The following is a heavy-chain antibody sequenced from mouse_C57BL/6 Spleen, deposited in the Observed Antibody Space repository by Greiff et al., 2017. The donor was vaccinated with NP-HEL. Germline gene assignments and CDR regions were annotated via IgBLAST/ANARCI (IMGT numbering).Heavy chain of an antibody. CDR1: GYTFTSYW. Sequence: QVQLQQSGAELVKPGASVKMSCKASGYTFTSYWITWVKQRPGQGLEWIGDIYPGSGSTNYNEKFKSKATLTVDTSSSTAYMQLSSLTSEDSAVYYCALITTVVAYYAMDYWGQGTSVTVSS. J-gene: IGHJ4*01. V-gene: IGHV1-55*01. CDR3: ALITTVVAYYAMDY. D-gene: IGHD1-1*01. CDR2: IYPGSGST.